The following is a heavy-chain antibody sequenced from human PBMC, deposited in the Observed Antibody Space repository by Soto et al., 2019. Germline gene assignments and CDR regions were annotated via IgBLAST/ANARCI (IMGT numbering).Heavy chain of an antibody. V-gene: IGHV2-5*02. CDR1: GFSLTTDRVG. CDR3: AHAYGGRSLY. Sequence: QITLKESGPTLVKPTQTLTLTCTFSGFSLTTDRVGVGWIRQPPGEALEWLAVIHWDDSKTYRPSLESSLTINKDSTKNQVALTMTNMDSLDTATYYCAHAYGGRSLYWGQGTLVTVSS. D-gene: IGHD1-26*01. J-gene: IGHJ4*02. CDR2: IHWDDSK.